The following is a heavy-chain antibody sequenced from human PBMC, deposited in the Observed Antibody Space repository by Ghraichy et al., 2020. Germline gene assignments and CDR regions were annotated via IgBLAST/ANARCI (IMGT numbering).Heavy chain of an antibody. CDR2: ISSSSGSI. CDR3: VMCSGGRCHQSAFDF. D-gene: IGHD2-15*01. Sequence: GGSLRLSCAASGFTFSTYSMSWARQAPGKGLEWVSSISSSSGSIYYADSVKGRFTISRDNAKNSLYLQMNSLRAEDAAGYYCVMCSGGRCHQSAFDFWGQGTMVTVSS. CDR1: GFTFSTYS. J-gene: IGHJ3*01. V-gene: IGHV3-21*01.